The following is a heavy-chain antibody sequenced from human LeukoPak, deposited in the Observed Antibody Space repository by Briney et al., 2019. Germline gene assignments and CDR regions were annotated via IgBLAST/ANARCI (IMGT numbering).Heavy chain of an antibody. V-gene: IGHV4-34*01. Sequence: PETLSLTCAVHGGSFSGYYWSWIRQPPGKGLEWIGEINHSGSTNYNPSLKSRVTISVDTSKNQFSLKLSSVTAADTAVYYCARVLDCSSTSCYAEGDYWGQGTLVTVSS. D-gene: IGHD2-2*01. J-gene: IGHJ4*02. CDR1: GGSFSGYY. CDR3: ARVLDCSSTSCYAEGDY. CDR2: INHSGST.